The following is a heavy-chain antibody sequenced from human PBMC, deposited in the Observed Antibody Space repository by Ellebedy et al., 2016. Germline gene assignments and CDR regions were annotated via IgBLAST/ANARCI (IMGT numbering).Heavy chain of an antibody. D-gene: IGHD4-17*01. Sequence: GGSLRLXCVASGFIFSDAWMSWVRQAPGKGLEWVGRIKSKSDGGTADYAAPVKGRFIISRDDSKNTLYLQMNSLKSEDTAVYYCTTTTTVTTRWGQGTLVTVSS. CDR3: TTTTTVTTR. CDR1: GFIFSDAW. J-gene: IGHJ4*02. V-gene: IGHV3-15*01. CDR2: IKSKSDGGTA.